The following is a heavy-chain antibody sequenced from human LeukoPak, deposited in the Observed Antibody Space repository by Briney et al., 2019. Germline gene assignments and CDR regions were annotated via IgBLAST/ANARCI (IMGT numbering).Heavy chain of an antibody. J-gene: IGHJ4*02. CDR1: GYSFTGNY. Sequence: ASVKVSFKASGYSFTGNYMHWVRQATGQGLEWMGWMNPNSGNTGYAQKFQGRVTMTRNPSISTAYMELSRLRSEDTAVYYCARGRRYSGYDARVSWGQGTLVSVFS. D-gene: IGHD5-12*01. CDR3: ARGRRYSGYDARVS. V-gene: IGHV1-8*02. CDR2: MNPNSGNT.